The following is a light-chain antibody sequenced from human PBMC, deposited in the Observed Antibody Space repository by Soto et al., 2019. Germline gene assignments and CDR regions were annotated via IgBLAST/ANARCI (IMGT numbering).Light chain of an antibody. Sequence: DIQMTQSPSTLSASVGDSVTITCRASQTISTWLAWYQQKPGAAPRLLIYDAATLESGVPSKFSGSASGTEFTLTISSLQPDDFATYWCQQYSSYPYTFGQGTRWIS. CDR2: DAA. V-gene: IGKV1-5*01. CDR1: QTISTW. J-gene: IGKJ2*01. CDR3: QQYSSYPYT.